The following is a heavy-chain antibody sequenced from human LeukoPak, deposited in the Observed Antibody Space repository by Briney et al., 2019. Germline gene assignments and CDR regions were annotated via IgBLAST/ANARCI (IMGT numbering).Heavy chain of an antibody. V-gene: IGHV3-30*03. CDR3: ARATTVMSRYFDL. J-gene: IGHJ2*01. Sequence: PGGSLRLSCTASGFTFSTYGLHWFRQAPGKGLEWGTLSSYDGSTKNYTDSVKGRFTLSRDKSKNKLYLQMNSLRAEDTAVYYCARATTVMSRYFDLWGRGTLVTVSS. CDR2: SSYDGSTK. CDR1: GFTFSTYG. D-gene: IGHD4-17*01.